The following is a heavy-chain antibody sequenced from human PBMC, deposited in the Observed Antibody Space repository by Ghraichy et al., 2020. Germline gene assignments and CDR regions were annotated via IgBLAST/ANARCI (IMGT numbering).Heavy chain of an antibody. CDR2: IWYDGSNK. CDR1: GFTFSSYG. CDR3: ARDFRALLETTIFDY. J-gene: IGHJ4*02. V-gene: IGHV3-33*01. D-gene: IGHD3-9*01. Sequence: GGSLRLSCAASGFTFSSYGMHWVRQAPGKGLDWVAVIWYDGSNKYYADSVKGRFTISRDNSKNTLYLQMNSLRAEDTAVYYCARDFRALLETTIFDYWGQGTLVTVSS.